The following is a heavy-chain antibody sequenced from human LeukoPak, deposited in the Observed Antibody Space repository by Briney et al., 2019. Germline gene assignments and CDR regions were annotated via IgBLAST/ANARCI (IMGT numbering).Heavy chain of an antibody. J-gene: IGHJ4*02. CDR3: ARPARRITIFGVPFVY. Sequence: GGSLRLSCAASGFTFRSFAMSWVRQAPGKGPEWVSSINGNDYRTFYADSVKGRFTISRDNSKNTLYLQMNTLRPEDTAVYYCARPARRITIFGVPFVYWGQGTLVTVS. D-gene: IGHD3-3*01. CDR1: GFTFRSFA. CDR2: INGNDYRT. V-gene: IGHV3-23*01.